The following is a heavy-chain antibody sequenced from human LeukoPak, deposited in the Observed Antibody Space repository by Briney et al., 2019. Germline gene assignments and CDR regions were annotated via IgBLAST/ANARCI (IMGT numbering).Heavy chain of an antibody. D-gene: IGHD1-14*01. CDR2: ISPYTGNT. J-gene: IGHJ3*02. CDR3: ARDRDATSDAFDI. CDR1: GYTFPNYG. V-gene: IGHV1-18*01. Sequence: ASVKVSCKASGYTFPNYGISCVRQAPGQGLEWMGWISPYTGNTNYAQKLQGRVTMTTDTSTSTVYMELRSLRSDDTAVYYCARDRDATSDAFDIWGQGTMVTVSS.